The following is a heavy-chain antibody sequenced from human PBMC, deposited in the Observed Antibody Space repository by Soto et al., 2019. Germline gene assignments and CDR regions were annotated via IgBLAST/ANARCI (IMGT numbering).Heavy chain of an antibody. CDR2: ISSDGSNK. CDR3: ARTGETGYDWGWFDP. CDR1: GFPFSAYA. V-gene: IGHV3-30*03. Sequence: QVQLVESGGGVVQPGRSQRLSCAASGFPFSAYAMYWVRQAPGRGLEWLAVISSDGSNKHYADSVKGRFSISRDNYENTVYLQMNSLGTEDTAAYYCARTGETGYDWGWFDPWGQGTLVTVSS. D-gene: IGHD3-9*01. J-gene: IGHJ5*02.